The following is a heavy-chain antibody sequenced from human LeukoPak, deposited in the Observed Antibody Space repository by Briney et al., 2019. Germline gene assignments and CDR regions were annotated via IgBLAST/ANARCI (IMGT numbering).Heavy chain of an antibody. D-gene: IGHD3-10*01. V-gene: IGHV1-18*01. Sequence: GASVKVSCKASGYTFTSYGISWVRQAPGQGLEWMGWISAYSGNTNYAQKLQGRVTMTTDTSTSTAYMELRSLRSDDTAVYYCARAPVSPLWFGELWGYWGQGTLVTVSS. CDR2: ISAYSGNT. CDR3: ARAPVSPLWFGELWGY. J-gene: IGHJ4*02. CDR1: GYTFTSYG.